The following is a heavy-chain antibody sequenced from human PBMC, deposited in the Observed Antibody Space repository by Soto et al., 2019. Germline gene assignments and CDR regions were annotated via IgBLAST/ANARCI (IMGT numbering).Heavy chain of an antibody. CDR1: GYTFTSYG. V-gene: IGHV1-18*04. CDR3: ATATTYYYDSSGYYGDFDI. D-gene: IGHD3-22*01. Sequence: QVQLVQSGAEVKKPGASVKVSCKASGYTFTSYGISWVRQAPGQGLEWMGWISAYNGNTNSAQKLQGRVTMTTDTSTSKAYMELRSLRSVDTDVYYCATATTYYYDSSGYYGDFDIWGQGTMVTVSS. CDR2: ISAYNGNT. J-gene: IGHJ3*02.